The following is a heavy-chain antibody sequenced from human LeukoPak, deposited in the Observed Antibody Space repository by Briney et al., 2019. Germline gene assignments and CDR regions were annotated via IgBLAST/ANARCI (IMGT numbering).Heavy chain of an antibody. CDR1: GFSFSSTL. CDR2: IKEDGSVK. Sequence: PGGSLRLSCAASGFSFSSTLLTWVRQAPGKGLEWLANIKEDGSVKNYVDSVKGRFTISRDNAKNTLYLQMNSLRVEDTAVYYFQHWGQGTLVTVSS. J-gene: IGHJ1*01. V-gene: IGHV3-7*01. CDR3: QH.